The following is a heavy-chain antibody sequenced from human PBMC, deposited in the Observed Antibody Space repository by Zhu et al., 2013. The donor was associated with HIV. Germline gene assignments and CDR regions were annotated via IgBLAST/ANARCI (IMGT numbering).Heavy chain of an antibody. D-gene: IGHD1-26*01. CDR3: ARGHRAYTTTVWYFDL. Sequence: EVQLVESGGGLVQPGRSLRLSCAASGFTFDDYAMHWVRQAPGKGLEWVSGISWNSGSIGYADSVKGRFTISRDNAKNSLYLQMNSLRAEDMALYYCARGHRAYTTTVWYFDLWGRGTLVTVSS. CDR2: ISWNSGSI. J-gene: IGHJ2*01. CDR1: GFTFDDYA. V-gene: IGHV3-9*03.